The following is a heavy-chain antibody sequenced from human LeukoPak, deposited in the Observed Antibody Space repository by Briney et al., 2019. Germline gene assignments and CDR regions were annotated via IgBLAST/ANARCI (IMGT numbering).Heavy chain of an antibody. CDR2: ISPYGGST. V-gene: IGHV3-64*01. Sequence: GGSLRLSCAASGFTFSSYSMHWVRQAPGKGLEYVSSISPYGGSTYYANSVKGRFTISRDNSKNTLHLQMGSLRAEDTAVYYCARGVTILYGMDVWGQGTTVTVSS. J-gene: IGHJ6*02. CDR3: ARGVTILYGMDV. CDR1: GFTFSSYS. D-gene: IGHD3-3*01.